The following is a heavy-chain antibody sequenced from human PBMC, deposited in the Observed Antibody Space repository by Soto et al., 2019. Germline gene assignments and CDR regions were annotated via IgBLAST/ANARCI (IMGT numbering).Heavy chain of an antibody. CDR2: ISGSGGST. CDR3: AKRRAYCSGGSCYYYYYYMDV. V-gene: IGHV3-23*01. J-gene: IGHJ6*03. Sequence: GGSLRLSCAASGFTFSSYAMSWVRQAPGKGLEWVSAISGSGGSTYYADSVKGRFTISRDNSKNTLYLQMNSLRAEDTAVYYCAKRRAYCSGGSCYYYYYYMDVWGKGTTVTVSS. CDR1: GFTFSSYA. D-gene: IGHD2-15*01.